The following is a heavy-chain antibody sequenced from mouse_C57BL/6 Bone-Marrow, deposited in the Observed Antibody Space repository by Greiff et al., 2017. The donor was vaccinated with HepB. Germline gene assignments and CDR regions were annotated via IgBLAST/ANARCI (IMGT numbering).Heavy chain of an antibody. CDR2: ISSGGSYT. CDR3: ARRGYYGGYFDV. D-gene: IGHD1-1*01. Sequence: EVHLVESGGDLVKPGGSLKLSCAASGFTFSSYGMSWVRQTPDKRLEWVATISSGGSYTYYPDSVKGRFTISRDNAKNTLYLQMSSLKSEDTAMYYCARRGYYGGYFDVWGTGTTVTVSS. CDR1: GFTFSSYG. J-gene: IGHJ1*03. V-gene: IGHV5-6*01.